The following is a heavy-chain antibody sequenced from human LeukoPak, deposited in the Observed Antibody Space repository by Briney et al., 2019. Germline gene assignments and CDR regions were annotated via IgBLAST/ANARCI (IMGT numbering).Heavy chain of an antibody. D-gene: IGHD4-17*01. Sequence: ASVTVSFKSSGYTFTNYGINWVRQAPGQGLAWMGWISPYNGNTKYAEKMQRRVTITTDTSTSTAYMELRSLSSDDTAVYYCARDQRGYGDASGASKWIDPWGQGTLVTVSS. CDR1: GYTFTNYG. CDR2: ISPYNGNT. CDR3: ARDQRGYGDASGASKWIDP. V-gene: IGHV1-18*01. J-gene: IGHJ5*02.